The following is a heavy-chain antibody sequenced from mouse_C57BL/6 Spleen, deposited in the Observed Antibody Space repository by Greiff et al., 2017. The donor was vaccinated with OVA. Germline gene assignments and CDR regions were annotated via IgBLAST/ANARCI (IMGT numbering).Heavy chain of an antibody. CDR2: ISYDGSN. Sequence: EVKLMESGPGLVKPSQSLSLTCSVTGYSITSGYYWNWIRQFPGNKLEWMGYISYDGSNNYNPSLKNRISITRDTSKNQFFLTLNSVTTEETATYYCANTSSNYEGDAMDYWGQGTSDTVSS. CDR3: ANTSSNYEGDAMDY. V-gene: IGHV3-6*01. CDR1: GYSITSGYY. D-gene: IGHD2-5*01. J-gene: IGHJ4*01.